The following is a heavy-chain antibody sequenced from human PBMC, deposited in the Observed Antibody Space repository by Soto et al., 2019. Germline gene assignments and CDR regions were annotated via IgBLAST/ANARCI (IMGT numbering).Heavy chain of an antibody. CDR1: GGSISSGGYY. CDR3: ARERTLYGMDV. CDR2: IYYSGST. Sequence: SETLSLTCTVSGGSISSGGYYWSWIRQHPGKGLEWIGYIYYSGSTYYNPSLRSRVTISVDTSKNQFSLKLSSVTAADTAVYYCARERTLYGMDVWGQGTTVTVSS. V-gene: IGHV4-31*03. J-gene: IGHJ6*02.